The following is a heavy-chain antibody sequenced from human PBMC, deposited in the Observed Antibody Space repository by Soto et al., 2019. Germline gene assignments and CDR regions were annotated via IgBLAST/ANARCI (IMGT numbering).Heavy chain of an antibody. J-gene: IGHJ5*02. CDR3: AGIQNNWFDP. Sequence: EVQLVESGGGLVQPGGSLRLTCTASGFTFTSSWMAWVRQAPGKGLEWVGNIKQDGSEVYYLDSVRGRFTISRDSAWKSLSLQVRSLRVNDTTVYYCAGIQNNWFDPWGQGTLVAVSS. CDR1: GFTFTSSW. V-gene: IGHV3-7*01. CDR2: IKQDGSEV.